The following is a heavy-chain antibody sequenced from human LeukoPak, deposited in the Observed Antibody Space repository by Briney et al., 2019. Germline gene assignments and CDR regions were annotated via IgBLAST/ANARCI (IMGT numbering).Heavy chain of an antibody. V-gene: IGHV3-21*01. CDR1: GFTFTTYS. J-gene: IGHJ4*02. D-gene: IGHD2-8*01. Sequence: GGSLSLSCVASGFTFTTYSMNWVRLAPGKGLEWVSSISTTGDFIHYADSVKGRFTISRDNAKNSLYLQMNSLRAEDTAIYYCAGRDCTNGLCQFDYWGQGTLVTVSS. CDR3: AGRDCTNGLCQFDY. CDR2: ISTTGDFI.